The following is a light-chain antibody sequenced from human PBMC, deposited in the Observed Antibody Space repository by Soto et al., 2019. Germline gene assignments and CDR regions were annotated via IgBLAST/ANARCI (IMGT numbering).Light chain of an antibody. V-gene: IGKV1-39*01. CDR3: LQTYSILRT. J-gene: IGKJ3*01. CDR1: ENINKF. Sequence: DIQMTQSPSSLSASVGDRVTITCRTSENINKFLNWYQQKPGKAPKLLISAASSLQSGVTSRFSGSGSGTDFTLTISSLQPEDFATYYCLQTYSILRTFGPGTEVNIK. CDR2: AAS.